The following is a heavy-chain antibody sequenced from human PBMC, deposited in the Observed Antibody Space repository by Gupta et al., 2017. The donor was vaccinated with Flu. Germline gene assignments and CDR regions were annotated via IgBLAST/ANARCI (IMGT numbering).Heavy chain of an antibody. V-gene: IGHV1-46*03. Sequence: VRQAPGQGLEWMGIINPSGGSTSYAQKFQGRVTMTRDTSTSTVYMELSSLRSEDTAVYYCARAGKTGTSLDYWGQGTLVTVSS. CDR2: INPSGGST. J-gene: IGHJ4*02. CDR3: ARAGKTGTSLDY. D-gene: IGHD1-7*01.